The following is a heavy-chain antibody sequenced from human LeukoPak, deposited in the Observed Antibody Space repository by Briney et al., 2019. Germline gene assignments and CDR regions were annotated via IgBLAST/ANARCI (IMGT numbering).Heavy chain of an antibody. Sequence: PGGSLRLSCAASGFTVSSNYMSWVRQAPGKGLEWVSLIYSGDTTYYADSVKGRFTISRDNSKNTLYLQMNNLRAEDTAVYYCATLEGGSLDYWGQGALVTVSS. CDR2: IYSGDTT. CDR1: GFTVSSNY. V-gene: IGHV3-53*01. D-gene: IGHD3-16*01. CDR3: ATLEGGSLDY. J-gene: IGHJ4*02.